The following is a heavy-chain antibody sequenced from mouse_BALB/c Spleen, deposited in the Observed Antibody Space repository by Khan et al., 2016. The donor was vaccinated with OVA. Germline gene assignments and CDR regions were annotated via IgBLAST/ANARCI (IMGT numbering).Heavy chain of an antibody. D-gene: IGHD2-10*01. Sequence: EVQLKESGGGLVKPGGSLKLSCEVSGFAFNSYDMSWVRQTPEKRLEWVTTISSTGSYTYYPDSVKGRFTISRDTARNTLYLQMSSLRSEDTALYYCTRPSYYGNPWFTYWGQGTLVTVSA. CDR1: GFAFNSYD. V-gene: IGHV5-9*02. CDR2: ISSTGSYT. CDR3: TRPSYYGNPWFTY. J-gene: IGHJ3*01.